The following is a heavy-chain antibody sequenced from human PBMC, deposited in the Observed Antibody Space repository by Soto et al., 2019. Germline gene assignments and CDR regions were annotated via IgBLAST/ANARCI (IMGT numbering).Heavy chain of an antibody. Sequence: QVLLVESGGGVVQPGRSLRFSCAASGFTFSSYGMHWVRQAPGKGLEWVAVIYYDGSKKYYADSVKGRFTISRDNSKNMLYLQMNRLRVEATAVYYCARGHGVATTMGGFDPWGQGTLVTVSS. J-gene: IGHJ5*02. CDR2: IYYDGSKK. V-gene: IGHV3-33*01. CDR3: ARGHGVATTMGGFDP. D-gene: IGHD5-12*01. CDR1: GFTFSSYG.